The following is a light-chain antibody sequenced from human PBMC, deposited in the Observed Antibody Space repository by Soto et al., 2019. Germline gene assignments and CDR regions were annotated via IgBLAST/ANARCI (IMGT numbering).Light chain of an antibody. V-gene: IGLV2-14*01. CDR2: EVS. J-gene: IGLJ2*01. CDR3: SSYTSSPHQV. CDR1: SSDVGGYKY. Sequence: QSALTQPASVSGSPGQSITISCTGTSSDVGGYKYVSWYQQHPGKAPKLMIYEVSYRPSGVSNRFSGSKSGNTASLTISGLQAEDESDYYCSSYTSSPHQVFGGGTKLTVL.